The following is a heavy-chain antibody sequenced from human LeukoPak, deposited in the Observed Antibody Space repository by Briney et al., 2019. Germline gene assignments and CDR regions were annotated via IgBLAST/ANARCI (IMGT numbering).Heavy chain of an antibody. CDR3: ARDTLNSRILRGYGMDV. CDR2: INQDGSKE. Sequence: GGSLRLSCAASGFAFSDYWMTWVRQAPGKGLEWVAHINQDGSKEHYMDSVKGRFTISRDNAKNSLYLQMNSLRAEDTAVYYCARDTLNSRILRGYGMDVWGQGTTVTVSS. D-gene: IGHD6-13*01. CDR1: GFAFSDYW. V-gene: IGHV3-7*01. J-gene: IGHJ6*02.